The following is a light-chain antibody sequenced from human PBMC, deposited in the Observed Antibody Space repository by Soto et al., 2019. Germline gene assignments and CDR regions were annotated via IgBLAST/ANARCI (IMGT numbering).Light chain of an antibody. CDR3: GSWDSSLSAYV. Sequence: QSALTQPPSVSAAPGQKVTISCSGSSSNIGGNSVSWYQQLPGTAPKLLIYDDNKRPSGIPDRFSGSKSGTSATLGITGFQTGDEADYYCGSWDSSLSAYVFGTGNKV. CDR2: DDN. CDR1: SSNIGGNS. V-gene: IGLV1-51*01. J-gene: IGLJ1*01.